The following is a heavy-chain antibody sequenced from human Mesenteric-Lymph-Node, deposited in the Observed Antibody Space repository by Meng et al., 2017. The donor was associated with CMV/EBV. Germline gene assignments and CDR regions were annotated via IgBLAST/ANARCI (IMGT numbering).Heavy chain of an antibody. V-gene: IGHV4-39*07. D-gene: IGHD3-3*01. CDR3: ARTRSDSLEWLFDH. CDR2: VYHTGST. J-gene: IGHJ5*02. CDR1: GGSISSSPYY. Sequence: SETLSLTCTVSGGSISSSPYYWGWIRQPPGKGLEWIGSVYHTGSTHYNPSFKSRVTISVDTSKNQFSLKLSSVTAADTAVYYCARTRSDSLEWLFDHWGQGTLVTVSS.